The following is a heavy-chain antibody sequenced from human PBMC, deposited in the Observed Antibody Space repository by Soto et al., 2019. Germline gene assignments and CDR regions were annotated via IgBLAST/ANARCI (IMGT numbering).Heavy chain of an antibody. CDR3: ARAQGSGFLVS. Sequence: QVQLQESGPGLVKPSQTLSLTCTVSGGSISSGDYYWCWIRQPPGKGLEWIWYIYYSGSTYYNPSLRSPVTNSGDTAKNQFSRKLSSVTAADTAVYYCARAQGSGFLVSWGQGTLVTVSS. CDR1: GGSISSGDYY. D-gene: IGHD3-10*01. J-gene: IGHJ4*02. V-gene: IGHV4-30-4*01. CDR2: IYYSGST.